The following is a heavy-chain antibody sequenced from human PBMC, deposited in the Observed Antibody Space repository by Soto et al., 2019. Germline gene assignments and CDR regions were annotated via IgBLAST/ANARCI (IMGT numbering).Heavy chain of an antibody. V-gene: IGHV4-34*01. D-gene: IGHD2-2*01. Sequence: QVQLQQWGAGLLKPSETLSLTCAVYGGSFSSYYWRWIRQPPGKGLEWIGQINHHGSTDYNPSLKSRVTISVDRSKNHVSLRRSSVTAADTAISYCATHCSSTSCYYKCDPWGQGTRVTVS. CDR3: ATHCSSTSCYYKCDP. CDR2: INHHGST. CDR1: GGSFSSYY. J-gene: IGHJ5*02.